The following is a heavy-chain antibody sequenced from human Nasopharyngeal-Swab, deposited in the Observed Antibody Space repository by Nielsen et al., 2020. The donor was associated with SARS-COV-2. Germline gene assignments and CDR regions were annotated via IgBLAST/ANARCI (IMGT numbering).Heavy chain of an antibody. CDR3: AKAGTAAGFDY. CDR1: GFTFSRYG. Sequence: SLRLSCAAAGFTFSRYGMHWVRQAPGKGLEWVAVISYDGSNKYYADSVKGRFTISRDNSKNTLYLQMNSLRAEDTAVYYCAKAGTAAGFDYWGQGTLVTVSS. V-gene: IGHV3-30*18. D-gene: IGHD6-13*01. J-gene: IGHJ4*02. CDR2: ISYDGSNK.